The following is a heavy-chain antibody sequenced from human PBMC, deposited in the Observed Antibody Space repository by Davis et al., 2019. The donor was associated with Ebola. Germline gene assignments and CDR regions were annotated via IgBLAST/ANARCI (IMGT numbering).Heavy chain of an antibody. CDR3: ARDTVVVVSHDAFDI. D-gene: IGHD3-22*01. Sequence: PGGSLRLSCTVSGGSISSYYWSWIRQPPGKGLEWIGYIYYSGSTNYNPSLKSRVTISVDASKNQFSLKLSSVTAADTAVYYCARDTVVVVSHDAFDIWGQGTMVTVSS. CDR2: IYYSGST. V-gene: IGHV4-59*01. J-gene: IGHJ3*02. CDR1: GGSISSYY.